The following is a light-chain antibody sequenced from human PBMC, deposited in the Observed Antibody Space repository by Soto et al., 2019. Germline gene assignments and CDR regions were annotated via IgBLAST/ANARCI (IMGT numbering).Light chain of an antibody. CDR3: QHYSSYPWT. CDR2: DAS. CDR1: QSVSSW. Sequence: DIQMTQSPSTLSASVGDRVTITCRASQSVSSWLAGYQQKAGKAPKLLIFDASTLESGVPSRFSGSGSGTQFSLTISSLQPDDFATYYCQHYSSYPWTFGLGTKVGIK. J-gene: IGKJ1*01. V-gene: IGKV1-5*01.